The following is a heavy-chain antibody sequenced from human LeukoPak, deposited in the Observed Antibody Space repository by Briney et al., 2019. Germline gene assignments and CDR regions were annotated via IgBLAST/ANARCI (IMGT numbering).Heavy chain of an antibody. Sequence: PSETLSLTCTVSGGSISSSSYYWGWIRQPPGEGLEWIGSIYYSGSTYYNPSLKSRVTISVDTSKNQFSLKLSSVTAADTAVYYCASLYYDFWSGYYSAFDIWGQGTMVTVSS. CDR2: IYYSGST. J-gene: IGHJ3*02. V-gene: IGHV4-39*01. CDR3: ASLYYDFWSGYYSAFDI. D-gene: IGHD3-3*01. CDR1: GGSISSSSYY.